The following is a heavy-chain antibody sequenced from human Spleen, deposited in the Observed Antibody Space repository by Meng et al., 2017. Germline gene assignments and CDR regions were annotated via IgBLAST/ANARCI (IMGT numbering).Heavy chain of an antibody. V-gene: IGHV1-2*06. J-gene: IGHJ4*02. Sequence: QGAVGEAGAEVKEPGASVEVSCKASGYNFPDYYIHWVRRAPGQGLEWMGRINPKSGDTHYAQKFQARVTMTGDTSISTAYMELSGLRSDDTTMYYCARDEDISAAGKLFGDYWGQGTLVTVSS. CDR3: ARDEDISAAGKLFGDY. CDR1: GYNFPDYY. D-gene: IGHD6-25*01. CDR2: INPKSGDT.